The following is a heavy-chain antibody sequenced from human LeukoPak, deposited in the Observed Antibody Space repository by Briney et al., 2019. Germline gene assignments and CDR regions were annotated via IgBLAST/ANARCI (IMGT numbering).Heavy chain of an antibody. J-gene: IGHJ4*02. V-gene: IGHV3-11*04. D-gene: IGHD3-10*01. CDR2: ISSSGSTI. CDR3: ARERTPKPYYGSETFYRYFDY. Sequence: GRSLRLSCTASGFTFTDYYMNWIRQAPGKGLEWVSFISSSGSTIYYADSVKGRLTISRDTAKNSLYLQMTSLRAEDTAVYYCARERTPKPYYGSETFYRYFDYWGQGTLVTVSS. CDR1: GFTFTDYY.